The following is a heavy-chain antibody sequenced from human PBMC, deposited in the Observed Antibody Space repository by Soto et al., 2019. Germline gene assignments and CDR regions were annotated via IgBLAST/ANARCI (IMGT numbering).Heavy chain of an antibody. Sequence: PGGSLRLSCAASGFTFSNSWMSWVRQAPGKGLEWVANMKEDGTEIWYMDSVKGRFTITRDNSKNTLYLQMNSLRAEDTAVYYCAKDKVPVVVTAPFDYWGQGILVTVSS. D-gene: IGHD2-21*02. CDR3: AKDKVPVVVTAPFDY. CDR1: GFTFSNSW. J-gene: IGHJ4*02. V-gene: IGHV3-7*04. CDR2: MKEDGTEI.